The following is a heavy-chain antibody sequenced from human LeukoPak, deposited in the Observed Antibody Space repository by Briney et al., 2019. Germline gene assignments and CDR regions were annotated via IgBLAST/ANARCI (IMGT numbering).Heavy chain of an antibody. J-gene: IGHJ3*02. CDR3: TTGIVGAPDAFDI. CDR2: IKSKTDGGTT. D-gene: IGHD1-26*01. Sequence: GGSLRLSCAASGVTFSNAWMSWVRQAPGKGLEWVGRIKSKTDGGTTDYAAPVKGGFTISRDDSKNTLYLQMNSLKTEDTAVYYCTTGIVGAPDAFDIWGQGTMVTVSS. CDR1: GVTFSNAW. V-gene: IGHV3-15*01.